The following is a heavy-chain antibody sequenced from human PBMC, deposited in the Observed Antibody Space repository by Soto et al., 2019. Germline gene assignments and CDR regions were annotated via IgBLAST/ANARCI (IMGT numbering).Heavy chain of an antibody. D-gene: IGHD3-10*01. CDR3: GRELVRGVGSDY. J-gene: IGHJ4*02. Sequence: QVQLVQSGAEVKKPGASVKVSCKASGYTFTSYGISWVRQAPGQGLEWMGWISTYNGNTKYAQKLQGRVTMTTDTSTSTANMERRSLRSDDTAVFYCGRELVRGVGSDYWGQGTLVTVSS. CDR1: GYTFTSYG. CDR2: ISTYNGNT. V-gene: IGHV1-18*01.